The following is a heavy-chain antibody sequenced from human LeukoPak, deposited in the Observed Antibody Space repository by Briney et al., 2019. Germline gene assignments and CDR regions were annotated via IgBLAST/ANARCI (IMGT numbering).Heavy chain of an antibody. CDR2: IYYSGST. D-gene: IGHD3-10*01. CDR1: GGSISSYY. V-gene: IGHV4-59*08. Sequence: SETLSLTCTVSGGSISSYYWSWIRQPPGKGLEWIGYIYYSGSTYYNPSLKSRVTISVDTSKNQFSLKLSSVTAADTAVYYCAREMVRGIRWLDNWGQGTLVTVSS. CDR3: AREMVRGIRWLDN. J-gene: IGHJ4*02.